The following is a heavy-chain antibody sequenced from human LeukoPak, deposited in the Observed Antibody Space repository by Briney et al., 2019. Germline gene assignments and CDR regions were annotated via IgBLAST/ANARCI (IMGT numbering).Heavy chain of an antibody. CDR1: GFTVSSNY. CDR2: IYSGGST. D-gene: IGHD4/OR15-4a*01. V-gene: IGHV3-53*01. CDR3: ARESAPWYYFDY. Sequence: GGSLRLSCAASGFTVSSNYMSWVRQAPGKGLEWVSVIYSGGSTYYADSVKGRFTISRDNSKNTLYLQMNSLRAEDTAVYYCARESAPWYYFDYWGQGTLVTVSS. J-gene: IGHJ4*02.